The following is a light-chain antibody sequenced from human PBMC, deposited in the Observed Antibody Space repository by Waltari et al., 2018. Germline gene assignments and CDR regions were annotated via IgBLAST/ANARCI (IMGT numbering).Light chain of an antibody. V-gene: IGLV3-1*01. J-gene: IGLJ2*01. CDR3: QTWDTNTGV. Sequence: LYQKKSGQSPILVIYQDSNRPSGIPERFSGSNSENTATLTIRGTQALDEGDFYCQTWDTNTGVFGGGTKLTVL. CDR2: QDS.